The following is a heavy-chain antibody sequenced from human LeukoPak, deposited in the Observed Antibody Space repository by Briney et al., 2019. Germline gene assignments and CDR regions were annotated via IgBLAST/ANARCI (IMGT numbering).Heavy chain of an antibody. CDR2: IKREGSEK. Sequence: GGSLRLSCAASGFTFSSYWMSWVRQAPGKGLEWVANIKREGSEKNYVDSVKGRFTISRDNAKNSLYLQMNSLRAEDTAVYYCARDIATAGHFAFDYWGQGTLVTVSS. CDR3: ARDIATAGHFAFDY. CDR1: GFTFSSYW. D-gene: IGHD6-13*01. J-gene: IGHJ4*02. V-gene: IGHV3-7*01.